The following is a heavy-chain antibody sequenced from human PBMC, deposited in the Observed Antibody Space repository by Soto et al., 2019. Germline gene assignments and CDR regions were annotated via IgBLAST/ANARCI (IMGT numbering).Heavy chain of an antibody. CDR2: IYHSGST. CDR1: GGSISSSNW. J-gene: IGHJ6*02. CDR3: AYWRSAEDYYYYNGMDV. D-gene: IGHD2-15*01. V-gene: IGHV4-4*02. Sequence: SETLSLTCAVSGGSISSSNWWSWVRQPPGKGLEWIGEIYHSGSTNYNPSLKSRVTISVDKSKNQFSLKLSSVTAADTAVYYCAYWRSAEDYYYYNGMDVWGQGTTVTVSS.